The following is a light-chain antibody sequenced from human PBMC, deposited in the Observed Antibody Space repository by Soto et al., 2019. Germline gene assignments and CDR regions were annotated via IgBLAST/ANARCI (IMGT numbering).Light chain of an antibody. CDR1: QSVSSK. CDR2: KAS. J-gene: IGKJ1*01. V-gene: IGKV1-5*03. Sequence: DIQMTQSPSTLSASVGDRVTITCRASQSVSSKLAWYQQKPGKAPKLLIYKASSLESGVPSRFSGSGSGTEFTLTISSLQPDDLATYYCQQYNTYWTFGQGTKVDIK. CDR3: QQYNTYWT.